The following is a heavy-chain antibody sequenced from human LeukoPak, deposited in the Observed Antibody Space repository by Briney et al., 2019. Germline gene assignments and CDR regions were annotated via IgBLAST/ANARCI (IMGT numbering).Heavy chain of an antibody. V-gene: IGHV3-49*04. CDR3: TRVSSGWYGDYFDY. J-gene: IGHJ4*02. CDR2: IRSKAYGGTT. D-gene: IGHD6-19*01. Sequence: PGGSLRLSCTASGFTFGDYAMSWVRQAPGKGLGWVGFIRSKAYGGTTEYAASVKGRFTISRDDSKSIAYLQMNSLKTEDTAVYYCTRVSSGWYGDYFDYWGQGTLVTVSS. CDR1: GFTFGDYA.